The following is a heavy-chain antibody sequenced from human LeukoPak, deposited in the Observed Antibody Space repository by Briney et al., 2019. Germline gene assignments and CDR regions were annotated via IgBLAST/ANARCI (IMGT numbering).Heavy chain of an antibody. CDR2: IYHSGST. CDR3: ARQVYGGSSGWFDP. D-gene: IGHD4-23*01. Sequence: PSETLSLTCAVSGGSISSSNWWSWVRQPPGKGLEWIGEIYHSGSTNYNPSLNSRVTISVDTSKNQFSLKLSSVTAADAAVYYCARQVYGGSSGWFDPWGQGTLVTVSS. V-gene: IGHV4-4*02. J-gene: IGHJ5*02. CDR1: GGSISSSNW.